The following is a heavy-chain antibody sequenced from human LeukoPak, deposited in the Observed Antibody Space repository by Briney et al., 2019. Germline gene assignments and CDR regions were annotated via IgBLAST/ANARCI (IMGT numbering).Heavy chain of an antibody. D-gene: IGHD3-22*01. V-gene: IGHV1-2*02. CDR1: GYTFTGYY. J-gene: IGHJ4*02. CDR3: ASLYYYGSSGYYPTYDY. Sequence: GASVKVSCRASGYTFTGYYMHWVRQAPGQGLEWMGWINPNSGGTNYAQKVQGRVTMTRDTSISTAYMELSRLRSDDTAVYYCASLYYYGSSGYYPTYDYWGQGTLVTVSS. CDR2: INPNSGGT.